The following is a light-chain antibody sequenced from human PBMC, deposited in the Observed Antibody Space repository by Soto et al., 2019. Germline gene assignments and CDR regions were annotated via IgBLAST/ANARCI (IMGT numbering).Light chain of an antibody. CDR2: AAS. CDR1: ESIRTW. Sequence: DIQMTQSPSTLSASVGDRVTITCRASESIRTWLAWYQHKPGKAPKFLIYAASSLQSGVPSRFSGSGSGTDFTLTISSLQPEDFATYYCQQANSFPPTFGQGTKVEIK. CDR3: QQANSFPPT. J-gene: IGKJ1*01. V-gene: IGKV1-12*01.